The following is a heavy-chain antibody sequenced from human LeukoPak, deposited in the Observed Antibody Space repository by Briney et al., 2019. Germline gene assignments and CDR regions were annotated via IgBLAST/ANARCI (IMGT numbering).Heavy chain of an antibody. CDR3: ARRNDY. Sequence: PGGSLRLSCAGSGLTFSSYAMHWVRQAPGKGLEWVSAIGTGGGTYYADSVKGRFTISRDNAKSSLYLQMNSLRAENMAVYYCARRNDYWGQGTLVTVSS. J-gene: IGHJ4*02. V-gene: IGHV3/OR16-10*01. CDR2: IGTGGGT. CDR1: GLTFSSYA.